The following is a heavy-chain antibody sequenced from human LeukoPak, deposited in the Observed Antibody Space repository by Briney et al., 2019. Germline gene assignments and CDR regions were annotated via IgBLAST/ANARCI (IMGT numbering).Heavy chain of an antibody. CDR3: ARGYCSGGNCYDY. D-gene: IGHD2-15*01. J-gene: IGHJ4*02. V-gene: IGHV3-66*01. Sequence: ARSLRLSGVVSGFTVSNKYMSWVRQSPGKGLQSVSVIYTGGSTYYADSVKGRFTISRDISKNTLYLQMNSLRAEDTALYYCARGYCSGGNCYDYWGQGTLVTVSS. CDR2: IYTGGST. CDR1: GFTVSNKY.